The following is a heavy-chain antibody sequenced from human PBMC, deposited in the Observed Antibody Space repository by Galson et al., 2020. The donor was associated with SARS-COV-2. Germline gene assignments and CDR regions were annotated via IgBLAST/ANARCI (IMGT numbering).Heavy chain of an antibody. CDR3: ARGGRDDYNMEY. D-gene: IGHD4-4*01. CDR2: IYRGGFT. V-gene: IGHV3-53*01. Sequence: GGSLRLSCAASGFTVSSNYMIWVRQAPGKGLEWVSIIYRGGFTYPSDSLKGRFTVSRDDSKNTLYLQMHSLGADDTAVYYCARGGRDDYNMEYWGQGTLVTVSS. J-gene: IGHJ4*02. CDR1: GFTVSSNY.